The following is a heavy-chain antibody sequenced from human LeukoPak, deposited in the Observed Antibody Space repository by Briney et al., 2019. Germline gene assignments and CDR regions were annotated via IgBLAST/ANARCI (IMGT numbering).Heavy chain of an antibody. V-gene: IGHV4-34*01. J-gene: IGHJ4*02. CDR1: GGSFSGYY. Sequence: SETLSLTCAVYGGSFSGYYWSWIRQPPGKGLEWIGEINHSGSTNYNPSLKSRVTISVDTSKNQFSLKLSSVTAADTAVYYCARGRYMVPIDYWGQGTLVTVSS. D-gene: IGHD5-24*01. CDR2: INHSGST. CDR3: ARGRYMVPIDY.